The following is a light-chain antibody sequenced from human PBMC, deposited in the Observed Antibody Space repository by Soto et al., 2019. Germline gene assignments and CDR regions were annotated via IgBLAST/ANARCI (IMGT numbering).Light chain of an antibody. CDR2: GAS. V-gene: IGKV3-20*01. J-gene: IGKJ5*01. CDR3: HQYGISPPVT. Sequence: EIVLTQSPGTLSLSPGEIATLSCRASQSVSSSYLAWYQQKPGQAPRLLIYGASSRATGIPDRFSGSGSGTDFTLTISRLEPEDFAMYYCHQYGISPPVTFGQGKRLEIK. CDR1: QSVSSSY.